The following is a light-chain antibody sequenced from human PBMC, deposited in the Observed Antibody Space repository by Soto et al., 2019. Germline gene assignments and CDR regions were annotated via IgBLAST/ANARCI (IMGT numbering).Light chain of an antibody. CDR2: DVT. J-gene: IGLJ2*01. Sequence: QSALTQPASVSGSPGQSITISCTGTSSDVGGYNYVSWYQQHPGKAPKLMIYDVTNRPSGVSNRFSGSKSGNTASLTISGLQAEDEADYCCSSYTSSTTPRVFGGGTKLTVL. V-gene: IGLV2-14*01. CDR1: SSDVGGYNY. CDR3: SSYTSSTTPRV.